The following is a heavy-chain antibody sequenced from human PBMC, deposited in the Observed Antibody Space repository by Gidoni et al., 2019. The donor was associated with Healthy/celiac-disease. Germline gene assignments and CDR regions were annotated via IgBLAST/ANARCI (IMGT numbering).Heavy chain of an antibody. CDR3: ARADYYDSSGYYLDY. CDR2: INHSGST. J-gene: IGHJ4*02. V-gene: IGHV4-34*01. D-gene: IGHD3-22*01. Sequence: QVQLQQWGAGLLKPSETLSLTCAVYGWSFSGYSWSWIRQPPGKGLEWIGEINHSGSTNYNPSLKSRVTISVDTSKNQFSLKLSSVTAADTAVYYCARADYYDSSGYYLDYWGQGTLVTVSS. CDR1: GWSFSGYS.